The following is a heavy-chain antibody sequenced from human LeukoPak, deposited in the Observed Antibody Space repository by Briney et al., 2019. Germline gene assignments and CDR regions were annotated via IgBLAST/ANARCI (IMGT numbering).Heavy chain of an antibody. Sequence: VASVKVSCKASGYTFTGHYMHWVRQAPGQGIEWMGWINPNSGGANYAQKFQGRVTMTRDTSISTAYMELSRLRSDDTAVYYCARVSVVPAASLYYYGMDVWGQGTTVIVSS. CDR3: ARVSVVPAASLYYYGMDV. CDR1: GYTFTGHY. J-gene: IGHJ6*02. D-gene: IGHD2-2*01. V-gene: IGHV1-2*02. CDR2: INPNSGGA.